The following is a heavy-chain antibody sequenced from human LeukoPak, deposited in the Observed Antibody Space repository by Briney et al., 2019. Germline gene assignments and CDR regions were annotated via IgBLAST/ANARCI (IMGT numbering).Heavy chain of an antibody. Sequence: PGGSLRLSCAASGFTFSSYWMAWVRQAPGKGLEWVANIKGDESARHQADSVKGRFTISRDNTRNSLYLQMTNLRGDDTAVYYCARDRSRAEDDWGQGTLVTVSS. CDR1: GFTFSSYW. J-gene: IGHJ4*02. CDR3: ARDRSRAEDD. D-gene: IGHD1-14*01. V-gene: IGHV3-7*01. CDR2: IKGDESAR.